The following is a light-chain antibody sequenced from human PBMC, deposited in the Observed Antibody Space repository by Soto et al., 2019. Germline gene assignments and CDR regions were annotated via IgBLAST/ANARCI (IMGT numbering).Light chain of an antibody. V-gene: IGKV3D-15*01. CDR3: QQYNNWPPWT. CDR2: DAS. CDR1: QSVSSN. Sequence: EIVMTQSPATLSVSPGERATLSCRASQSVSSNLAWYQQKPGQAPRLLIYDASNRATGIPARFSGSGSGTDFTLTISSLEPEDCAVYYCQQYNNWPPWTFGQGTKVDIK. J-gene: IGKJ1*01.